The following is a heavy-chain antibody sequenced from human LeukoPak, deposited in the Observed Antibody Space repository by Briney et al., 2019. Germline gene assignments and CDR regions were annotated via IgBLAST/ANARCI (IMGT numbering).Heavy chain of an antibody. CDR1: GGTFSSYA. D-gene: IGHD3-22*01. CDR2: IIPIFGTA. J-gene: IGHJ6*02. Sequence: SVKVSCKASGGTFSSYAISWVRQAPGQGLEWMGGIIPIFGTANYAQKFQGRVTITADESTSTAYMELSSLRSEDTAVYYCARAPNYYDSSGYYPRYYYGMDVWGQGATVTVSS. V-gene: IGHV1-69*13. CDR3: ARAPNYYDSSGYYPRYYYGMDV.